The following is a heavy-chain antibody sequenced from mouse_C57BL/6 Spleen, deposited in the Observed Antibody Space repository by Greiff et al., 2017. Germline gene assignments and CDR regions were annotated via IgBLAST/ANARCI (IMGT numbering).Heavy chain of an antibody. Sequence: QVHVKQPGAELVRPGSSVKLSCKASGYTFTSYWMHWVKQRPIQGLEWIGNIDPSDSETHYNQKFKDKATLTVDKSSSTAYMQLSSLTSEDSAVYYCARFITTVVARYFDYWGQGTTLTVSS. CDR2: IDPSDSET. CDR1: GYTFTSYW. J-gene: IGHJ2*01. D-gene: IGHD1-1*01. CDR3: ARFITTVVARYFDY. V-gene: IGHV1-52*01.